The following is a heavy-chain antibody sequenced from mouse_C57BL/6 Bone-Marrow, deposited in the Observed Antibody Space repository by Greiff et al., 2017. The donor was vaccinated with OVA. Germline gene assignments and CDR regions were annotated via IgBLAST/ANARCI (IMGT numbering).Heavy chain of an antibody. J-gene: IGHJ2*01. V-gene: IGHV1-85*01. CDR2: IYPRDGST. CDR3: ARRGYGNYYYFDY. Sequence: LVESGPELVKPGASVKLSCKASGYTFTSYDINWVKQRPGQGLEWIGWIYPRDGSTKYNEKFKGKATLTIDTSSSTAYMELHSLTSEDSAVYFCARRGYGNYYYFDYWGQGTTLTVSS. D-gene: IGHD2-10*02. CDR1: GYTFTSYD.